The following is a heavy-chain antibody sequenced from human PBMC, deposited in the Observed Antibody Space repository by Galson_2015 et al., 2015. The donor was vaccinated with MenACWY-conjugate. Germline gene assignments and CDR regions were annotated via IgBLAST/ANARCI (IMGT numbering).Heavy chain of an antibody. J-gene: IGHJ5*02. CDR2: IYFSGST. CDR3: ARDQWGKWFDP. Sequence: ETLSLTCTVSGGSIESRTFYWGWIRQPPGRGLEWIGSIYFSGSTYYNSSLKSRVTISVDTSKNQFSLKVNSLTAADTAMYFCARDQWGKWFDPWGQGTQVTVSS. V-gene: IGHV4-39*07. D-gene: IGHD1-26*01. CDR1: GGSIESRTFY.